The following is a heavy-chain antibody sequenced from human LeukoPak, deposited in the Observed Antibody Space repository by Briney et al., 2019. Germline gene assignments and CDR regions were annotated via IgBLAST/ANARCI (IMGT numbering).Heavy chain of an antibody. CDR3: AKDLGDGARMVGATSCFDY. CDR2: ISGSGGST. CDR1: GFTFSSYA. V-gene: IGHV3-23*01. J-gene: IGHJ4*02. Sequence: GGSLRLSCAASGFTFSSYAMSWVRQAPGEGLEWVSAISGSGGSTYYADSVKGRFTISRDNSKNTLYLQMNSLRAEDTAVYYCAKDLGDGARMVGATSCFDYWGQGTLVTDSS. D-gene: IGHD1-26*01.